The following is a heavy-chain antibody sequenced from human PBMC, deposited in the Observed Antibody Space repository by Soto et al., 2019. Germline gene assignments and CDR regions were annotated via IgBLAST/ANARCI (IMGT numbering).Heavy chain of an antibody. CDR1: GFTFDDYA. D-gene: IGHD7-27*01. CDR3: AKGPNFGLGSTYYFDY. Sequence: EVQLVESGGGLVQPGRSLRLSCAASGFTFDDYAMHWVRQAPGKSLEWVSGISWNSGDIGYADSVKGRFTISRDNAKNSLYLQMNSLRAEDTAFYCCAKGPNFGLGSTYYFDYWGQGTLVTVSS. CDR2: ISWNSGDI. J-gene: IGHJ4*02. V-gene: IGHV3-9*01.